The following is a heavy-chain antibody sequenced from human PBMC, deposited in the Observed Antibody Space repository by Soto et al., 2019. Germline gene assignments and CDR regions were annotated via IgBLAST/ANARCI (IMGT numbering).Heavy chain of an antibody. CDR3: SRESYEAVAETFQY. V-gene: IGHV3-7*03. CDR2: IKQDGSEK. Sequence: EVHLVESGGGLVQPGGSLRLSCVASGFTFSRYWMSWVRQAPGKGLEWVANIKQDGSEKYYVDSVKGRFTVSRDNSKILLYLQMNRLRVDDTAVSYCSRESYEAVAETFQYWCQGTQVTVSS. J-gene: IGHJ1*01. CDR1: GFTFSRYW. D-gene: IGHD3-3*01.